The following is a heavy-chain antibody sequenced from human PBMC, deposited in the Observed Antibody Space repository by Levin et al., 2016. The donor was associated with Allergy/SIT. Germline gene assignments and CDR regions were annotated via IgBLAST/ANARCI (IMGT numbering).Heavy chain of an antibody. V-gene: IGHV3-23*01. J-gene: IGHJ4*02. Sequence: GESLKISCAASGFTSSTYAMTWVRQAPGKGLEWVSTMTAGDTNAYYADSVEGRFTISRDVSKNTLYLRMSSLRAEDTAVYYCARDRVGYFDYWGQGTLVTVSS. D-gene: IGHD1-26*01. CDR3: ARDRVGYFDY. CDR2: MTAGDTNA. CDR1: GFTSSTYA.